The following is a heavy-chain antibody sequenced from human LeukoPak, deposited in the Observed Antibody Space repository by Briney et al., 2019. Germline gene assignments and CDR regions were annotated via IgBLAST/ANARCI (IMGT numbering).Heavy chain of an antibody. CDR1: GFTFSSYS. CDR2: ISSSSSYI. J-gene: IGHJ4*02. V-gene: IGHV3-21*01. CDR3: ARDQNSSGWYNC. Sequence: GGSLRLSCAASGFTFSSYSMNWVRQAPGKGLEWVSSISSSSSYIYYADSVKGRFTISRDNAKNSLYLQMNSLRAEDTAVYYCARDQNSSGWYNCWGQGTLVTVSS. D-gene: IGHD6-19*01.